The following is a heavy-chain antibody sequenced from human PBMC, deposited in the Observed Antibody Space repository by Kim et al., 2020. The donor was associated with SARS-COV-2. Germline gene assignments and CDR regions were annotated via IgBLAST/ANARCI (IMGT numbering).Heavy chain of an antibody. V-gene: IGHV3-48*03. Sequence: GGSLRLSCAASGFTFSSYEMNWVRQAPGKGLEWVSYISSSGSTIYYADSVKGRFTISRDNAKNSLYLQMNSLRAEDTAVYYCARAYFDWLLNPIIDYRGQGTLVTVSS. CDR1: GFTFSSYE. CDR2: ISSSGSTI. D-gene: IGHD3-9*01. CDR3: ARAYFDWLLNPIIDY. J-gene: IGHJ4*02.